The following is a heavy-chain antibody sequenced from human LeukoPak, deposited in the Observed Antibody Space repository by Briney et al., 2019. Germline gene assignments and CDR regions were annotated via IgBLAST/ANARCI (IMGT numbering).Heavy chain of an antibody. D-gene: IGHD2-2*01. CDR1: GFTFSGYW. CDR2: INSDGYST. V-gene: IGHV3-74*01. J-gene: IGHJ4*02. Sequence: GGSLRLFCAASGFTFSGYWMHWVRQAPGKGLVWVSRINSDGYSTAYADSVKGRFTISRDNAKNTLYLQMNSLRAEDTAVYYCVRLVAVPDAYFDYWGQGTLVTVSS. CDR3: VRLVAVPDAYFDY.